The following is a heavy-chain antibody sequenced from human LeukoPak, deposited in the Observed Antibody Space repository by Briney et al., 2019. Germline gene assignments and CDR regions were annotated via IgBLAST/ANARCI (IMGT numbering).Heavy chain of an antibody. J-gene: IGHJ6*04. CDR2: ISGSGGST. D-gene: IGHD2-21*01. V-gene: IGHV3-23*01. CDR3: AKGGTGAYCGGGRHCGFGP. Sequence: PGGSLRLSCAASGFTFSSYAMSWVRQAPGKGLEWVSVISGSGGSTYYADSVKGRFTISRDNFKNTLYLQMNSLRAEDTAVYYCAKGGTGAYCGGGRHCGFGPWGKGTTVTVSS. CDR1: GFTFSSYA.